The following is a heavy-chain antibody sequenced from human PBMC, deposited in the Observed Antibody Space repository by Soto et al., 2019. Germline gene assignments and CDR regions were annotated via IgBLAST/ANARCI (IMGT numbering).Heavy chain of an antibody. J-gene: IGHJ5*02. Sequence: PSAALSLTCAVCGGSMSSCRCFSCWFRQPPGKGLEWIGSFYYSESTYYNPSLKSRVTISVDTSKNQFSLKLSSVTAADTAVYYCARLRGTGCSGGSCYFVDWFDPWGQGALVTVSS. CDR1: GGSMSSCRCF. CDR3: ARLRGTGCSGGSCYFVDWFDP. D-gene: IGHD2-15*01. V-gene: IGHV4-39*01. CDR2: FYYSEST.